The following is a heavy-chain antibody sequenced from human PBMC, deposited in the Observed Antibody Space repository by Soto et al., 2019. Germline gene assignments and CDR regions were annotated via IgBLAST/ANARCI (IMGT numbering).Heavy chain of an antibody. V-gene: IGHV3-48*02. CDR2: ISTSSGSI. CDR1: GFTFSDYN. D-gene: IGHD3-16*01. Sequence: PGGSLRLSCAASGFTFSDYNMNWVRQGPGKGLEWISFISTSSGSIYYAGSVKGRFTISRDNAKNSLYLQLTSLRDEDTAVYYCARGSNYDYIYFDSWGQGTPVTVSS. CDR3: ARGSNYDYIYFDS. J-gene: IGHJ4*02.